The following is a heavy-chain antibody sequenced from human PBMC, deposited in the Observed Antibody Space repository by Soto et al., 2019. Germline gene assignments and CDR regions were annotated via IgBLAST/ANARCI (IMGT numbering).Heavy chain of an antibody. CDR1: GYNFISHW. Sequence: PAESLKISFKGSGYNFISHWIGWVRQTPGNGLEWMGIIYPGDSETRYSPSFQGHVTIPVDKSNSTAYLQWNSVEASDTATYYCARNIGVAVAGTRWYFDLWGRRTLVTVSS. J-gene: IGHJ2*01. V-gene: IGHV5-51*01. D-gene: IGHD6-19*01. CDR2: IYPGDSET. CDR3: ARNIGVAVAGTRWYFDL.